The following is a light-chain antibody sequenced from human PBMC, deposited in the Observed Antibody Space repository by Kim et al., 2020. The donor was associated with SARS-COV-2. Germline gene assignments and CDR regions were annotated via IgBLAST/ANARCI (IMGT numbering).Light chain of an antibody. CDR1: QSVTSNY. J-gene: IGKJ3*01. CDR2: GAS. V-gene: IGKV3-20*01. Sequence: EIVLTQSPGTLSLSPGERATLSCRASQSVTSNYLAWYQQRPGQAPRLLIYGASTRATGIPDRFSGSGSGTDFTLTISGQEPEDFAVYCCQYNGSSQSFGPGTKVDIK. CDR3: QYNGSSQS.